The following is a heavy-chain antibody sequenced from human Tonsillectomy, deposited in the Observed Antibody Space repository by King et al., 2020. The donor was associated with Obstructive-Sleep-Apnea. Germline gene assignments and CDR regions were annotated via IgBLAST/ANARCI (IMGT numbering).Heavy chain of an antibody. D-gene: IGHD6-19*01. CDR3: ARGAGWYDY. V-gene: IGHV4-59*01. Sequence: QLQESGPGLVRPSETLFLTCSVSGVSISSYYWSWLRLPPGKGLEWIGCVHNSGTTNYNPSLRRRVPMSVDASKSQFSLKLVSMTTADTATYYCARGAGWYDYWGQGALVSVSS. CDR2: VHNSGTT. CDR1: GVSISSYY. J-gene: IGHJ4*02.